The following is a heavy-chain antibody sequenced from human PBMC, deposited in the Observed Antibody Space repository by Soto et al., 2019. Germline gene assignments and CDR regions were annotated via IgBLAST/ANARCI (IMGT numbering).Heavy chain of an antibody. CDR1: GYTFTSYG. J-gene: IGHJ6*02. Sequence: ASVKVSCKDSGYTFTSYGISWVRQAPGQGLEWMGWISAYNGNTNYAQKLQGRVTMTTDTSTSTAYMELSSLRSDDTAVYYCARDTDRXQLWSSTDYYYYYGMDVWGQGTTVTVSS. V-gene: IGHV1-18*04. CDR3: ARDTDRXQLWSSTDYYYYYGMDV. CDR2: ISAYNGNT. D-gene: IGHD5-18*01.